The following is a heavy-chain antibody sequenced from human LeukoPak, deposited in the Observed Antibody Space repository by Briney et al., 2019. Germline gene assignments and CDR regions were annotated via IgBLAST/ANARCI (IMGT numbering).Heavy chain of an antibody. CDR3: ATAPAAADSS. Sequence: PGGSLRLSCAVSGFTFTNFWMTWVRQSPGKGLEWVANINRDGTKTTYVDSVKGRFTISRDNAKSSLFLHMSSLRAEDTAVYDCATAPAAADSSWGQGTLVAVSS. V-gene: IGHV3-7*01. CDR2: INRDGTKT. CDR1: GFTFTNFW. D-gene: IGHD6-13*01. J-gene: IGHJ5*02.